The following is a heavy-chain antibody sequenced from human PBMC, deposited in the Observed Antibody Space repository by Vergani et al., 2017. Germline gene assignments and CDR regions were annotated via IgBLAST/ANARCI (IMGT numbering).Heavy chain of an antibody. Sequence: QVQLVQSGAEVKKPGASVKVSCKASGYTFTGYYMHWVRQAPGQGLEWMGWINPNSGGTNYAQKFQGSVTMTRDTSISTAYMELSRLRSDDTAVYYCASPGPSGIVGATNYYYGMDVWGQGTTVTVSS. D-gene: IGHD1-26*01. CDR2: INPNSGGT. CDR1: GYTFTGYY. V-gene: IGHV1-2*02. CDR3: ASPGPSGIVGATNYYYGMDV. J-gene: IGHJ6*02.